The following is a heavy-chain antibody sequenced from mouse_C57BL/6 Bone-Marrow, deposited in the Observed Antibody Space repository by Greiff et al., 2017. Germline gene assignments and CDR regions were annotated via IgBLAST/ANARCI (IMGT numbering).Heavy chain of an antibody. CDR2: IRSKSNNYAT. CDR3: VTPLLRYRNYYAMDY. CDR1: GFSFNTYA. V-gene: IGHV10-1*01. J-gene: IGHJ4*01. D-gene: IGHD1-1*01. Sequence: EVQVVESGGGLVQPKGSLKLSCAASGFSFNTYAMNWVRQAPGKGLEWVARIRSKSNNYATYYADSVKDRFTISRDDSESMLYLQMNNLKTEDTAMYYCVTPLLRYRNYYAMDYWGQGTSVTVSS.